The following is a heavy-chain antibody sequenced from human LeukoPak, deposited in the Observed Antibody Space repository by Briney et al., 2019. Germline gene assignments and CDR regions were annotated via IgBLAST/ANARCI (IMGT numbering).Heavy chain of an antibody. CDR1: GYTFNGYY. V-gene: IGHV1-2*02. J-gene: IGHJ5*02. CDR3: ARGKSNLVALNWLDP. D-gene: IGHD5-24*01. Sequence: ASVKVSCKASGYTFNGYYIHWVRQAPGQGLEWMGWINPNSGGTNYAQKFQDRVTMTRDTSISTAYIELSRLTSNDTATYYCARGKSNLVALNWLDPWGQGTLVTVSS. CDR2: INPNSGGT.